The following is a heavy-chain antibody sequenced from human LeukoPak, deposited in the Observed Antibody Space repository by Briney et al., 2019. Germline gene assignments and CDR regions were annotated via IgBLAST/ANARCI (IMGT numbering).Heavy chain of an antibody. J-gene: IGHJ4*02. CDR3: ARQYDRGIMDYFDY. Sequence: GEPLKIPGRGLGSRFTTYWTAGVRQMPGKGLGWRGIFYPGVFDARYSTSFQGQAPISADKSINTAYLQWSSLKASDTAMYYCARQYDRGIMDYFDYWGQGTLVTVPS. CDR1: GSRFTTYW. V-gene: IGHV5-51*02. D-gene: IGHD3-10*02. CDR2: FYPGVFDA.